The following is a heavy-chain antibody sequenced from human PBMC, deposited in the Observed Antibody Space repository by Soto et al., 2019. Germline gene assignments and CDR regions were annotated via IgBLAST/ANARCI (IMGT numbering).Heavy chain of an antibody. CDR1: GFTFSSYS. J-gene: IGHJ4*02. CDR3: ARDLIYYDSSGATGDY. Sequence: SLRLSCAASGFTFSSYSMNWVRQAPGKGLEWVSYISSSSSTIYYADSVKGRFTISRDNAKNSLYLQMNSLRDEDTAVYYCARDLIYYDSSGATGDYWGQGTLVTVSS. CDR2: ISSSSSTI. D-gene: IGHD3-22*01. V-gene: IGHV3-48*02.